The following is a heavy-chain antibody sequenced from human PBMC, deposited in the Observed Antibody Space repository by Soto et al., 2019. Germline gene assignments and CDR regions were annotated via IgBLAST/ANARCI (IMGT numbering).Heavy chain of an antibody. CDR3: ARGPPPRIAAAPYYFDY. J-gene: IGHJ4*02. D-gene: IGHD6-13*01. CDR1: GGSFSGYY. CDR2: INHSGST. V-gene: IGHV4-34*01. Sequence: SETLSLTCAVYGGSFSGYYWSWIRQPPGKGLEWTGEINHSGSTNYNPSLKSRVTISVDTSKNQFSLKLSSVTAADTAVYYFARGPPPRIAAAPYYFDYWGQGTLVTVSS.